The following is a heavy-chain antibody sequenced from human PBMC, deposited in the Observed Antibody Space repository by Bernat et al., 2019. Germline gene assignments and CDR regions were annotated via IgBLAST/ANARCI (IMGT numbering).Heavy chain of an antibody. CDR2: INSDGSST. D-gene: IGHD4-17*01. J-gene: IGHJ4*02. CDR1: GFSFSSYW. V-gene: IGHV3-74*01. CDR3: ARDRYGDYGDY. Sequence: EVQLVESGGGLVQPGGSLRVSCAASGFSFSSYWMHWVRQAPGEGLVWVSCINSDGSSTSYADSVKGRFTISRDNAKNTLYLQMNSLRAEDTAVYYCARDRYGDYGDYWGQGTLVTVSS.